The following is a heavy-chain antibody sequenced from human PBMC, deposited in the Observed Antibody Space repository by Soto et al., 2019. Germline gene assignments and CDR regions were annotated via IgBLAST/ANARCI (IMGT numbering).Heavy chain of an antibody. CDR1: GGTFSSYA. Sequence: ASVKVSCKASGGTFSSYAISWVRQAPGQGLEWMGGIIPIFGTANYAQKFQGRVTITADESTSTAYMELSSLRSEDTAVYYCARDQEPFGRWLQWTYWGQGTLVTVSS. CDR2: IIPIFGTA. D-gene: IGHD3-16*01. V-gene: IGHV1-69*13. J-gene: IGHJ4*02. CDR3: ARDQEPFGRWLQWTY.